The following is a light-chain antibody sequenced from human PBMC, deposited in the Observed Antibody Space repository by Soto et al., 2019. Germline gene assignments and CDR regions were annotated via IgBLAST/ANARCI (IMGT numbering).Light chain of an antibody. CDR1: QDISGW. V-gene: IGKV1-12*01. J-gene: IGKJ3*01. Sequence: DIQMTQSPSSVSASVGDRVTITCRASQDISGWLAWYQQKPGKAPKVLIYSTSNLQSGVPSRFSGSRSATDFTLTISSLQPEDFATYYCQQSYSTLFTFGPGTKVDIK. CDR2: STS. CDR3: QQSYSTLFT.